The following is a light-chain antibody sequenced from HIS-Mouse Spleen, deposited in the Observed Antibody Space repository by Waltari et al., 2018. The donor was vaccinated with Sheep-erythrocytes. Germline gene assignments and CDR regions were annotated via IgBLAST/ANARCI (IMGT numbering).Light chain of an antibody. CDR3: CSYAGSYNHV. V-gene: IGLV1-36*01. CDR1: SSNIGNNA. Sequence: QSVLTQPPSVSEAPRQRVTISCSGSSSNIGNNAVNWYQQLPGKAPKLLIYYDDLLPSGVSDRFSGSKSGTSASLAISGLQSKDEADYYCCSYAGSYNHVFATGTKVTVL. CDR2: YDD. J-gene: IGLJ1*01.